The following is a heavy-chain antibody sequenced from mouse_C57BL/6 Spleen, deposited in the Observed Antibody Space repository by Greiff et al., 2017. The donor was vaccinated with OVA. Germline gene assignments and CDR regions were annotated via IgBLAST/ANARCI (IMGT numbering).Heavy chain of an antibody. D-gene: IGHD3-3*01. Sequence: EVQVVESGAELVRPGSSVKMSCKTSGYTFTSYGINWVKQRPGQGLEWIGYIYIGNGYTEYNEKFKGKATLTSDTSSSTAYMQLSSLTSEDSAIYFCAREFKDIWNYAMDYWGQGTSVTVSS. CDR3: AREFKDIWNYAMDY. CDR1: GYTFTSYG. CDR2: IYIGNGYT. V-gene: IGHV1-58*01. J-gene: IGHJ4*01.